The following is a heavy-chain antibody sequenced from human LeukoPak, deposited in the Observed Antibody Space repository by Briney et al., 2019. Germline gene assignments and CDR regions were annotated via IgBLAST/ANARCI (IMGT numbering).Heavy chain of an antibody. Sequence: PSETLSLTCAVYGGSFSGYYWSWIRQPPGKGLEWIGEINHSGSTNYNPSLKSRVTISVDTSKNQFSLKLSSVTAADTAVYYCARGGPHVTIFGVVIPPFDYWGQGTLVTVSS. V-gene: IGHV4-34*01. D-gene: IGHD3-3*01. J-gene: IGHJ4*02. CDR3: ARGGPHVTIFGVVIPPFDY. CDR2: INHSGST. CDR1: GGSFSGYY.